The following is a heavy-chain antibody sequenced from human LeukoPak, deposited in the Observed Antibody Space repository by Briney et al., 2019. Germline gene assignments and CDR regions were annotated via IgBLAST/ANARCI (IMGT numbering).Heavy chain of an antibody. V-gene: IGHV4-59*08. Sequence: PSETLSLTCTVSGGSISNYHWSWIRQPPGKGPEWIGYIHYSGTTNCNPSLKSRVTMSVDTSKNQFSLKLSSVTAADTAVHYCARHLYSGDSSFDYWGQGTLVTASS. J-gene: IGHJ4*02. CDR1: GGSISNYH. CDR2: IHYSGTT. CDR3: ARHLYSGDSSFDY. D-gene: IGHD1-26*01.